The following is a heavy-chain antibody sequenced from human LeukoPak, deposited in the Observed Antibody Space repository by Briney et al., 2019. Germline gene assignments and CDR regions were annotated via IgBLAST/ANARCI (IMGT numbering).Heavy chain of an antibody. CDR1: GFTFSSYW. D-gene: IGHD2-2*01. CDR2: INTDGSST. V-gene: IGHV3-74*01. CDR3: ARGGGVPTYGFDF. J-gene: IGHJ4*02. Sequence: GGSLSLSCAASGFTFSSYWMHWVRQAPGKGLVWVSRINTDGSSTSNADSVKGRFTISRDNAKNTLYLQMNSLRVEDTAVYYCARGGGVPTYGFDFWGQGTLVTVSS.